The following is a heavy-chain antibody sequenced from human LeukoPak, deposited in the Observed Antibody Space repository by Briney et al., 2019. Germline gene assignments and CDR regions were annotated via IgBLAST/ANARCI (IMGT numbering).Heavy chain of an antibody. CDR1: GFTFSSYW. V-gene: IGHV3-74*01. D-gene: IGHD6-13*01. J-gene: IGHJ6*03. CDR3: AKDQARRQLGYYYYMDV. Sequence: GGSLRLSCAASGFTFSSYWMHWVRQAPGKGLVWVSRINSDGSSTSYADSVKGRFTISRDNAKNTLYLQMNSLRAEDTAVYYCAKDQARRQLGYYYYMDVWGKGTTVTVSS. CDR2: INSDGSST.